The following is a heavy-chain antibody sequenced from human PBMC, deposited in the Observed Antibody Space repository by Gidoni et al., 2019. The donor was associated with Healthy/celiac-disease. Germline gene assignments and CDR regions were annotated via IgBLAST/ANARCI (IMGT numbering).Heavy chain of an antibody. D-gene: IGHD3-3*01. CDR3: AKDDGYYDFWSGYYREGGWFDP. V-gene: IGHV3-23*01. CDR1: GFTFSSYA. J-gene: IGHJ5*02. CDR2: ISGSGGST. Sequence: EVQLLESGGGLVQPGGSLRLSCAASGFTFSSYAMSWVRQAPGKGLEWVSAISGSGGSTYYADSVKGRFTISRDNSKNTLYLQMNSLRAEDTAVYYCAKDDGYYDFWSGYYREGGWFDPWGQGTLVTVSS.